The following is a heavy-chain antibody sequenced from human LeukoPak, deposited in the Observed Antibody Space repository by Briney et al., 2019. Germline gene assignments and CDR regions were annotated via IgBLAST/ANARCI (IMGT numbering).Heavy chain of an antibody. CDR3: ARSGIVNYYGMDV. CDR2: INDSGYT. J-gene: IGHJ6*02. D-gene: IGHD2-15*01. Sequence: SETLSLTCAVYGGSFRGYYWTWIRQPPGRGLEWIAEINDSGYTESSPSLKSRVTTSLDTSKSQLSLRLTSVTAADTAIYYRARSGIVNYYGMDVWGQGTTVTVSS. CDR1: GGSFRGYY. V-gene: IGHV4-34*01.